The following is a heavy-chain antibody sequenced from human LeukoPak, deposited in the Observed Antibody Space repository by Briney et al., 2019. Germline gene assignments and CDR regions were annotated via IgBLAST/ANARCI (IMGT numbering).Heavy chain of an antibody. D-gene: IGHD1-26*01. Sequence: PGGSLRLSCGASGFSFSTQWMSWVRQAPGKGLEWVGRIKRKTDGGTTHYAAPVKGRFTISRDDSENTLYLQMNSLTTEDTAVYHCTIDWDGTYKDYWGQGTLVTVSS. CDR1: GFSFSTQW. CDR2: IKRKTDGGTT. V-gene: IGHV3-15*01. CDR3: TIDWDGTYKDY. J-gene: IGHJ4*02.